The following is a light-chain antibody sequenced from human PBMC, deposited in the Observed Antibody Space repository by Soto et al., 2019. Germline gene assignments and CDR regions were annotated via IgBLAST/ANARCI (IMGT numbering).Light chain of an antibody. V-gene: IGKV3-11*01. CDR1: QNVDKF. Sequence: EIELTQSPATLSLSPGETATLSCRASQNVDKFLAWYQQRPGQAPRLLIFDASNRAPGVPVRFSGSGSGTVFTLTIGXXXXXXSAVYFCQQRKNWXPITFG. CDR3: QQRKNWXPIT. J-gene: IGKJ5*01. CDR2: DAS.